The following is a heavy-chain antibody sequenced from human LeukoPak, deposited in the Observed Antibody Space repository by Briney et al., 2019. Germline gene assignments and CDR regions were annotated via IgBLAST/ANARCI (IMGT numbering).Heavy chain of an antibody. Sequence: ASVKVSCKASRYTFTSYDINWVRQATGQGLEWMGWMNPNSGNTGYAQKFQGGVTMTRDTSTSTVYMELSSLRSEDTAVYYCARGPRITMVRGGQWYYYMDVWGKGTTVTISS. V-gene: IGHV1-8*01. D-gene: IGHD3-10*01. CDR1: RYTFTSYD. CDR2: MNPNSGNT. CDR3: ARGPRITMVRGGQWYYYMDV. J-gene: IGHJ6*03.